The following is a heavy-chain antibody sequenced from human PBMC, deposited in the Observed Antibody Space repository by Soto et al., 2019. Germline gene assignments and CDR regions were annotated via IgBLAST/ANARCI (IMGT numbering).Heavy chain of an antibody. CDR1: GGSISSGNW. CDR3: ASHRGNTYGPYDY. CDR2: NSHSGNT. D-gene: IGHD5-18*01. J-gene: IGHJ4*02. Sequence: VQLQESGPGLVKPSGTLSLTCAVSGGSISSGNWWSWVRQSPRKGLEWIGENSHSGNTNHNPSLNSRFTISIDKSKNQSSLKLNSVTAADTAVYYCASHRGNTYGPYDYWGQGTLVTVSS. V-gene: IGHV4-4*02.